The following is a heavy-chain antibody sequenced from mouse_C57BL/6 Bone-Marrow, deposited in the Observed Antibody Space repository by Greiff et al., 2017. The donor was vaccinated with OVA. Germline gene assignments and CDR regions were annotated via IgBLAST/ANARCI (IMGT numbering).Heavy chain of an antibody. CDR2: ISYDGSN. Sequence: EVKLEESGPGLVKPSQSLSLTCSVTGYSITSGYYWNWIRQFPGNKLEWMGYISYDGSNNYNPSLKNRISITRDPSKNQFFLKLNSVTTEDTATYYCARVGDYDYFDYWGQGTTLTVSS. D-gene: IGHD2-4*01. CDR3: ARVGDYDYFDY. V-gene: IGHV3-6*01. CDR1: GYSITSGYY. J-gene: IGHJ2*01.